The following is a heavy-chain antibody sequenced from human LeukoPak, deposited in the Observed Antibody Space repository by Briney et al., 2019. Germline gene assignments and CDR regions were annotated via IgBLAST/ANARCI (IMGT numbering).Heavy chain of an antibody. CDR3: ARDRWLRFNYYYYYGMDV. CDR1: GYTFTGYY. CDR2: INPNSGGT. J-gene: IGHJ6*02. Sequence: ASVKVSCKASGYTFTGYYIHWVRQAPGQGLEWMGWINPNSGGTNYAQKFQGRVTMTRDTSISTAYMELSRLRSDDTAVYYCARDRWLRFNYYYYYGMDVWGQGTTVTVSS. V-gene: IGHV1-2*02. D-gene: IGHD5-12*01.